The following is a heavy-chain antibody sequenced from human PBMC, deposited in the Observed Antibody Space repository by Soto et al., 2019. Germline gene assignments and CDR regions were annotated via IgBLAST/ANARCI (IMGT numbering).Heavy chain of an antibody. Sequence: PGGSLRLSCAASGFTVSSNYMSWVRQAPGKGLEWVSVIYSGGSTYYADSVKGRFTISRDNSKNTLYLQMNSLRAEDTAVYYCARASRNYYDRSGFLYYLDAWGQGTLVTVSS. CDR3: ARASRNYYDRSGFLYYLDA. CDR2: IYSGGST. J-gene: IGHJ5*02. V-gene: IGHV3-66*01. CDR1: GFTVSSNY. D-gene: IGHD3-22*01.